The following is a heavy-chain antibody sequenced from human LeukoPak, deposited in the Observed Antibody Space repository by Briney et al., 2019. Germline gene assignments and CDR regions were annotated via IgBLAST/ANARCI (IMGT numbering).Heavy chain of an antibody. CDR3: ARHGLSDDFRSGYYHYYYYYYMDV. D-gene: IGHD3-3*01. CDR1: GYSISSGYY. V-gene: IGHV4-38-2*01. J-gene: IGHJ6*03. Sequence: SETLSLTCAVSGYSISSGYYWGWIRQPPGKGLEWIGSIYHSGSTYYNPSLKSRVTISVDTSKNQFSLKLSSVTAADTAVYYCARHGLSDDFRSGYYHYYYYYYMDVWGKGTTVTVSS. CDR2: IYHSGST.